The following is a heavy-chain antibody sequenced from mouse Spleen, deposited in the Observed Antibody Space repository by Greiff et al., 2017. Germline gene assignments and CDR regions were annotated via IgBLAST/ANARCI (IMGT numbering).Heavy chain of an antibody. CDR3: ARHGYEGFDY. V-gene: IGHV5-12*01. J-gene: IGHJ2*01. CDR1: GFTFSDYY. Sequence: DVMLVESGGGLVQPGGSLKLSCAASGFTFSDYYMYWVRQTPEKRLEWVAYISNGGGSTYYPDTVKGRFTISRDNAKNTLYLQMSRLKSEDTAMYYCARHGYEGFDYWGQGTTLTVSS. D-gene: IGHD2-2*01. CDR2: ISNGGGST.